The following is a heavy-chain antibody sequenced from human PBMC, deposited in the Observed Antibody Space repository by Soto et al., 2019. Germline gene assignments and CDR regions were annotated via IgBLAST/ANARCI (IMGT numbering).Heavy chain of an antibody. CDR1: GYNFSSYG. CDR3: AIDLYYSSGRYFDHDAFDI. D-gene: IGHD6-19*01. V-gene: IGHV1-18*01. J-gene: IGHJ3*02. CDR2: ISPHNDRT. Sequence: HVQLVQSGADVKKPGASVQVSCKASGYNFSSYGISWVRPEPGQGLEWMGWISPHNDRTRYARRLQDRVTMTTETPTSTVYMELGSLRSDDTAVYYCAIDLYYSSGRYFDHDAFDIWGQGTVVTVSS.